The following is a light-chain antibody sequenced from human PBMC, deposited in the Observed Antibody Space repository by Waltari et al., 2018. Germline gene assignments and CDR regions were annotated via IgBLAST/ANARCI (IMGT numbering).Light chain of an antibody. CDR2: KAS. CDR1: QSIATW. J-gene: IGKJ2*01. CDR3: QQYFSTPYT. V-gene: IGKV1-5*03. Sequence: DIQMTQSPSTLSASVGDRVTITCRASQSIATWLAWYQQKPGKAPKVLISKASTLESGVPSRFSGSRSGTEFTLTISSLQPDDFATYYCQQYFSTPYTFGQGTKLEIK.